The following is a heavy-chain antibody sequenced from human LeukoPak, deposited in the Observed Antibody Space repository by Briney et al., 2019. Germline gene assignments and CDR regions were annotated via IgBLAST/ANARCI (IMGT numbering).Heavy chain of an antibody. V-gene: IGHV3-66*01. Sequence: PGGSLRLSCAASGFSVSDNYMSWVRQSPGTGLEWVSVIYSSGSTYYTDSVKGRFTISRDISKNTLFLQMNSLRHEDTAVYYCARESSNPLGYWGQGTLVIVSS. D-gene: IGHD6-13*01. CDR3: ARESSNPLGY. J-gene: IGHJ4*02. CDR1: GFSVSDNY. CDR2: IYSSGST.